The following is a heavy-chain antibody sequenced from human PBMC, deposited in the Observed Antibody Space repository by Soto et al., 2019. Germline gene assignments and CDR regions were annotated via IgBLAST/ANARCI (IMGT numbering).Heavy chain of an antibody. V-gene: IGHV1-69*13. Sequence: SVKVSCKASGGTFSSFGLSWVRLAPGRGLEWMGGIVPIFGTPDYAQNFQGRVTIVADDSATTAYMELSTLRSEDTATYYCARGLVNYGSGSYLYFDSWGQGSPVTVS. CDR3: ARGLVNYGSGSYLYFDS. J-gene: IGHJ4*02. CDR1: GGTFSSFG. D-gene: IGHD3-10*01. CDR2: IVPIFGTP.